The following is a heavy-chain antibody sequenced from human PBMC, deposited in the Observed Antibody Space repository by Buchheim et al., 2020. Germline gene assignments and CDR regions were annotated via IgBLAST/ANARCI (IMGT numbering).Heavy chain of an antibody. CDR2: MNPNSGNT. J-gene: IGHJ6*02. D-gene: IGHD6-19*01. CDR3: AGGGFGSSGWRYYYYDDGMDV. Sequence: QVQLVQSGAEVKKPGASVQVSCKASGYTFTSYDINWVRQATGQGLEWMGWMNPNSGNTGSAQKFQGRVTMTRNTALTTASMELSRLRSEDTAVYYCAGGGFGSSGWRYYYYDDGMDVWGQGTT. V-gene: IGHV1-8*01. CDR1: GYTFTSYD.